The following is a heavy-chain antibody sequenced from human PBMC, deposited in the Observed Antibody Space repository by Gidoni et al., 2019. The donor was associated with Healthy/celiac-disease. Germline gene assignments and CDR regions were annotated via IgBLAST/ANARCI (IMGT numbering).Heavy chain of an antibody. Sequence: QLQLQESGPGLVKPSETLSLTCTVSGGSIRSSRYYWGWIRQPPGKGLAWIGSIYYRGGTYYDPSLKNRVTISVDTSKNQFSLKVSSVTAADAAVYYCWFCRLPATGYYYYMDVCGKGTTVTVSS. CDR3: WFCRLPATGYYYYMDV. D-gene: IGHD2-2*01. CDR2: IYYRGGT. V-gene: IGHV4-39*01. J-gene: IGHJ6*03. CDR1: GGSIRSSRYY.